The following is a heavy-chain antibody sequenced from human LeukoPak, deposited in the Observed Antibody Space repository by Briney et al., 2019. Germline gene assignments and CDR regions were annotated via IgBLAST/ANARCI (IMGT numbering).Heavy chain of an antibody. V-gene: IGHV3-23*01. CDR1: GFTFSTYA. J-gene: IGHJ4*02. CDR3: AKDWGY. D-gene: IGHD7-27*01. Sequence: GGSLRLSCAAFGFTFSTYAMNWVRQAPGRGLECVSTISGSGGTTYYADSVKGRFTISRDNSKSTLYLQMNSLRAEDTAVYYCAKDWGYWGQGTLVTVSS. CDR2: ISGSGGTT.